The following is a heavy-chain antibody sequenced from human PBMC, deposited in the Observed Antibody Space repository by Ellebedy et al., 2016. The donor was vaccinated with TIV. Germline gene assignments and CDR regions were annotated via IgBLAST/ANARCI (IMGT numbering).Heavy chain of an antibody. CDR3: ARDSLPVDDHYLYGMDV. D-gene: IGHD1-1*01. CDR2: IIPVFGTI. V-gene: IGHV1-69*13. J-gene: IGHJ6*02. CDR1: GGIFSSYG. Sequence: AASVKVSCKASGGIFSSYGISWVRQAPGQGLEWMGGIIPVFGTIKYAKKFQGRVTITADESTNTAYMELSSLGSEDTAVYYCARDSLPVDDHYLYGMDVWGQGTTVTVSS.